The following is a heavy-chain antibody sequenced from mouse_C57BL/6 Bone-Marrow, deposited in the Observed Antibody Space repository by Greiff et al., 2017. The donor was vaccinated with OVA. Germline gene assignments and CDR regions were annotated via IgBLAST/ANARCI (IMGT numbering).Heavy chain of an antibody. Sequence: QVQLQQSGPELVKPGASVKISCKASGYAFSSSWMNWVKQRPGKGLEWIGRIYPGAGGTNYNGKFKGKATLTDDKSSSTAYMQLSSLTSEDSAVYFCARSSTGTKYYFDYWGQGTTLTVSS. CDR2: IYPGAGGT. D-gene: IGHD4-1*02. J-gene: IGHJ2*01. V-gene: IGHV1-82*01. CDR3: ARSSTGTKYYFDY. CDR1: GYAFSSSW.